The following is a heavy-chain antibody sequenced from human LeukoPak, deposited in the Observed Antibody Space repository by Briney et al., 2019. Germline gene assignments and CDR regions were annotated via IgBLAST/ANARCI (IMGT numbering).Heavy chain of an antibody. V-gene: IGHV3-23*01. CDR1: GFTFSSNV. CDR2: IPASGGST. D-gene: IGHD3-10*01. Sequence: GGSLRLSCAASGFTFSSNVMIWVRQAPGKGLEWVSSIPASGGSTYYADSVKGRFTISRDNSKNTLYLQMNSLRAEDTAVYYCAESSGNYLYFDYWGQGTLVTVSS. CDR3: AESSGNYLYFDY. J-gene: IGHJ4*02.